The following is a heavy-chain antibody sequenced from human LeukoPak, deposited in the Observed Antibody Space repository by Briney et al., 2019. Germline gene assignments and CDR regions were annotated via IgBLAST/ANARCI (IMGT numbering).Heavy chain of an antibody. CDR1: GLTFNSHS. CDR3: AKLSLSGRSQSADY. D-gene: IGHD3-10*01. Sequence: GGSLRLSCVASGLTFNSHSMSWVRQAPGMGLEWVSVVGTNGDVTFYADSVKGRFTISRDNSKNTLFLQMNSLRAEDTAVYYCAKLSLSGRSQSADYWGQGTLVTVSS. J-gene: IGHJ4*02. CDR2: VGTNGDVT. V-gene: IGHV3-23*01.